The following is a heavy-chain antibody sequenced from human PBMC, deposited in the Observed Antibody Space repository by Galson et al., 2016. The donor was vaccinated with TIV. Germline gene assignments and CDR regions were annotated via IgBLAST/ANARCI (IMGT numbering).Heavy chain of an antibody. CDR1: GYSFTTHW. D-gene: IGHD3-22*01. CDR2: IYPADSDT. J-gene: IGHJ4*02. Sequence: QSGAEVKKPGESLKISCKGSGYSFTTHWIGWVRQMPGKGLEWMGVIYPADSDTRYSPSFQGQVSISADKSISTAYLQWSSLKASDTAMYYCARRADSSGCYYSFDYWGQGTLVTVSS. CDR3: ARRADSSGCYYSFDY. V-gene: IGHV5-51*03.